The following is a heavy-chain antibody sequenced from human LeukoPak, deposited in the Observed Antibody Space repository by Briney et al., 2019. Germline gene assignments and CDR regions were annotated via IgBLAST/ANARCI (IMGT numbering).Heavy chain of an antibody. CDR2: ITPLFGTA. CDR3: ARLPLRSIAVGYYGMDV. V-gene: IGHV1-69*13. D-gene: IGHD6-6*01. CDR1: GGTFIKYT. J-gene: IGHJ6*02. Sequence: SVKVSCKASGGTFIKYTISWVRQRPGQGLEWMGGITPLFGTANYAQKFQGRVTITADESTSTAYMELSSLRSEDTAVYYCARLPLRSIAVGYYGMDVWGQGTTVTVSS.